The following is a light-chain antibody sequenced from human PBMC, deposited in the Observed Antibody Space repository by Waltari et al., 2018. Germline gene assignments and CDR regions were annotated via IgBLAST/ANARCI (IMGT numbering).Light chain of an antibody. Sequence: DIQMTQSPSSVSASVGDRVTITCRASQVIGRWVAWCQQKPGKAPKVLIYAASSLHSGVPSRFSGSGSGTDFTLTISDLQTEDFPTYYCQQAYSFPLTFGGGTKVEIK. CDR1: QVIGRW. CDR3: QQAYSFPLT. CDR2: AAS. V-gene: IGKV1-12*01. J-gene: IGKJ4*01.